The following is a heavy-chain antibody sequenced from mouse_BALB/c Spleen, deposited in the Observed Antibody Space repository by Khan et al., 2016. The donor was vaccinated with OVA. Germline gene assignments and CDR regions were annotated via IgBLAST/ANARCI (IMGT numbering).Heavy chain of an antibody. J-gene: IGHJ3*01. CDR1: GFNIKDTY. V-gene: IGHV14-3*02. D-gene: IGHD4-1*01. CDR2: IDPANGNT. Sequence: LKKNGAELVKPGASVKLSCTASGFNIKDTYMHWVKQRPEQGLEWIGRIDPANGNTKYDPKFQGKATITADTSSNTAYLQLSSLTAEDTAVYYCARDYWDVFAYWGQGTLVTVSA. CDR3: ARDYWDVFAY.